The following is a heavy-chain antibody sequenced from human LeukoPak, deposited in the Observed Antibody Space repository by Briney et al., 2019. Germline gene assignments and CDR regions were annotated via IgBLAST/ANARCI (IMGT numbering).Heavy chain of an antibody. J-gene: IGHJ4*02. V-gene: IGHV4-59*01. CDR1: GGSISSYY. Sequence: PSETLSLTCTVSGGSISSYYWSWIRQPPGKGLEWIGYIYYSGSTNYNPSLKSRVTISVDTSKNQFSLKLSSVTAADTAVYYCASELYGDTDYWGQGTLVTVSS. CDR2: IYYSGST. D-gene: IGHD4-17*01. CDR3: ASELYGDTDY.